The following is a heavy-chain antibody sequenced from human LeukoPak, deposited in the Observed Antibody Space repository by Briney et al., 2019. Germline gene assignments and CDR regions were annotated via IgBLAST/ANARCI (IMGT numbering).Heavy chain of an antibody. Sequence: SETLSLTCIVSGGSISSGDYYWSWIRQHPGKGLEWIGYIYYSGSTYHNPSLKSRVSISVDTSKNQFSLKLSSVTAADTAVYYCARDSSGYYYFDYWGQGTLVTVSS. V-gene: IGHV4-31*03. J-gene: IGHJ4*02. CDR1: GGSISSGDYY. CDR3: ARDSSGYYYFDY. D-gene: IGHD3-22*01. CDR2: IYYSGST.